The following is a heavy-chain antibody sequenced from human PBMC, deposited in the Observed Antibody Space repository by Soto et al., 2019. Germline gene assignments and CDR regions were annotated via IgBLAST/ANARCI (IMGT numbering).Heavy chain of an antibody. CDR3: ARWGTTGGLDV. CDR2: TSYDGSNN. J-gene: IGHJ4*02. CDR1: GFTFRSYV. V-gene: IGHV3-33*05. D-gene: IGHD3-16*01. Sequence: QVQLVESGGGVVQPGTSLRLSCVGSGFTFRSYVIHWVRQAPGKGLEWVALTSYDGSNNFYGDSVKGRFTISRDNSRNTVELHIDSLRLEDTALYYCARWGTTGGLDVWGQGTLVSVSS.